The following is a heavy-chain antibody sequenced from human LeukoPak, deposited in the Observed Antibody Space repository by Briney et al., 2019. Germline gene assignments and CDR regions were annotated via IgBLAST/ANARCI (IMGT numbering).Heavy chain of an antibody. CDR1: GGTFSSYA. Sequence: SVKVSCKASGGTFSSYAISWVRQAPGQGLEWMGGIIPIFGTANYAQKFQGRVTITADESTSTAYMELSSLRSEDAAVYYCARDVVTTGPYYYYGMDVWGQGTTVTVSS. V-gene: IGHV1-69*13. J-gene: IGHJ6*02. D-gene: IGHD4-17*01. CDR2: IIPIFGTA. CDR3: ARDVVTTGPYYYYGMDV.